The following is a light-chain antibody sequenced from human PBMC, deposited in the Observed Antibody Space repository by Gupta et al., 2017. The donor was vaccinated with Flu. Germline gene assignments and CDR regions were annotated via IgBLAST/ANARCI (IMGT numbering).Light chain of an antibody. CDR2: GAS. CDR1: QSVSSSY. J-gene: IGKJ3*01. Sequence: EIVLTQSPGTLSLSPGERATLSCRASQSVSSSYLAWYQQKPGQAPRLLIYGASSRATGIPDRFSGSGSGTDFTLTISRREPEDFAVYYFQQYGSSPPFTFGHGTKLDIK. V-gene: IGKV3-20*01. CDR3: QQYGSSPPFT.